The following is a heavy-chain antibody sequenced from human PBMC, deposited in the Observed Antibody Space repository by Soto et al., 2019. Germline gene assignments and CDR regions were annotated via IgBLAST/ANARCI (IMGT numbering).Heavy chain of an antibody. V-gene: IGHV4-59*01. CDR3: ARGEDAFFYYGLDV. Sequence: KCSETLSLTCTVSGGSITSSYWSWIRGPPGKGLEWIAYIYDTGISGYTPSTSYNPSLKSRVTMSVDTSKSQFSLKLTSVTAADTAVYYCARGEDAFFYYGLDVWGQGITVTVSS. CDR1: GGSITSSY. J-gene: IGHJ6*02. CDR2: IYDTGISGYTPST.